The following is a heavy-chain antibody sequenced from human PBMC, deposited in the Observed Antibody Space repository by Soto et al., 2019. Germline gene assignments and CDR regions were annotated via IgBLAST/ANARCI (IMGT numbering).Heavy chain of an antibody. V-gene: IGHV2-5*02. D-gene: IGHD3-3*02. CDR1: GFSLSTTGVG. J-gene: IGHJ4*02. Sequence: QITLKESGPTLIKPTQTLTLTCAFSGFSLSTTGVGVGWIRQPPGKALEWLVFIYWDDNKRYSPSLKTRLTITKDTSKNQVVLTMANMDPEDTATYYCAHRSSISLFDYWGQGALVTVSS. CDR2: IYWDDNK. CDR3: AHRSSISLFDY.